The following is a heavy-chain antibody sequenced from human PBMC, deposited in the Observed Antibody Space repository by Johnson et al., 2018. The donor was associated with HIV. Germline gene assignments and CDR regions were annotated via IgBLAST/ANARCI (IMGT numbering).Heavy chain of an antibody. Sequence: VQLVESGGVVVQPGGSLRLSCAASGFTFSSYAMSWVRQAPGKGLEWVSAISGSGGSTYYADSVKGRFTISRDNSSNTLYLQMNSLRVEDTAVYYCAREGTIHSAFDIWGQGTMVTVSS. CDR1: GFTFSSYA. CDR2: ISGSGGST. V-gene: IGHV3-23*04. D-gene: IGHD2-15*01. CDR3: AREGTIHSAFDI. J-gene: IGHJ3*02.